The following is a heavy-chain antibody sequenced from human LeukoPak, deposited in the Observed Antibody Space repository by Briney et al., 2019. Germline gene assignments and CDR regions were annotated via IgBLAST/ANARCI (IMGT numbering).Heavy chain of an antibody. CDR3: ARTYYYDNSAVFGH. V-gene: IGHV3-21*01. CDR1: GSTFSTYS. CDR2: INSGSSYI. Sequence: GGSLRLSCAASGSTFSTYSMNWVRQAPGKGLEWVSSINSGSSYINYADSVRGRFTISRDNAKNSLYLQMNSLRAEDTAAYYCARTYYYDNSAVFGHWGQGALVTVSS. J-gene: IGHJ4*02. D-gene: IGHD3-22*01.